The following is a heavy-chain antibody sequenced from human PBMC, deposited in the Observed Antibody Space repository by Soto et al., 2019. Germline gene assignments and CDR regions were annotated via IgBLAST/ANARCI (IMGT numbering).Heavy chain of an antibody. D-gene: IGHD2-8*01. J-gene: IGHJ6*02. CDR1: GFTFSSYG. V-gene: IGHV3-33*01. Sequence: GGSLRLSCAASGFTFSSYGMHWVRQAPGKGLEWVAVIWYDGSNKYYADSVKGRFTISRDNSKNTLYLQMNSLRAEDTAVYYCARAKVSYYYGMDVWGQGTTVTLSS. CDR2: IWYDGSNK. CDR3: ARAKVSYYYGMDV.